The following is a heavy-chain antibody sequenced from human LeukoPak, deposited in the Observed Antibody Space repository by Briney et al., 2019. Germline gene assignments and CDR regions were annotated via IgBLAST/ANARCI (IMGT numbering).Heavy chain of an antibody. CDR3: ARQGYCSGGSCRGQFYFDY. CDR1: GFTLSDHY. J-gene: IGHJ4*02. Sequence: PGGSLRLSCAASGFTLSDHYMDWVRQAPGKGLEWVGRIRNKANSSTTEYAASVKGRFTVSGDDSKSLLYLQMNSLKTEDTAVYYCARQGYCSGGSCRGQFYFDYWGQGTLVTVSS. CDR2: IRNKANSSTT. V-gene: IGHV3-72*01. D-gene: IGHD2-15*01.